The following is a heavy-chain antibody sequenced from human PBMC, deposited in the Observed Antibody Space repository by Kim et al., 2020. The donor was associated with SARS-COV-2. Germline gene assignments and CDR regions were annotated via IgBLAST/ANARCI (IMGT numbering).Heavy chain of an antibody. J-gene: IGHJ4*02. CDR1: GYTFTSYG. CDR2: ISAYNGNT. V-gene: IGHV1-18*01. Sequence: ASVKVSCKASGYTFTSYGISWVRQAPGQGLEWMGWISAYNGNTNYAQKFQGRVTMTTDTSTSTAYMELRSLRSDDTAVYYCARDRLVVAGYYFDYWGQGTLVTVSS. CDR3: ARDRLVVAGYYFDY. D-gene: IGHD6-19*01.